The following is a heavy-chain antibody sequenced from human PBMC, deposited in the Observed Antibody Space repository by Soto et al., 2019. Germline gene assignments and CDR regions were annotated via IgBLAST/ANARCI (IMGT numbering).Heavy chain of an antibody. CDR1: GYTFTSYD. CDR3: ARGLGRQWLVLGDRRAENFDY. Sequence: QVQLVQSGAEVKKPGASVKVSCKASGYTFTSYDINWVRQATGQGLEWMGWMNPNSGNTGYAQKFQGRVTMTRNTSISTAYMGLSSLRSEDTAVYYCARGLGRQWLVLGDRRAENFDYWGQGTLVTVSS. D-gene: IGHD6-19*01. V-gene: IGHV1-8*01. CDR2: MNPNSGNT. J-gene: IGHJ4*02.